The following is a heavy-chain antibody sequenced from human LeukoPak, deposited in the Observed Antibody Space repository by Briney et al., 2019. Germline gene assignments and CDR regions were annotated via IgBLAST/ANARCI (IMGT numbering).Heavy chain of an antibody. CDR3: ARDFTMIVVVITPSYYFDY. CDR2: IKQDGSEK. D-gene: IGHD3-22*01. J-gene: IGHJ4*02. V-gene: IGHV3-7*01. CDR1: GFSVSSNY. Sequence: GGSLRLSCAASGFSVSSNYMNWVRQAPGKGLEWVATIKQDGSEKYYVDSVKGRFTISRDNAKNSLYLQMNSLRAGDTAVYYCARDFTMIVVVITPSYYFDYWGQGTLVTVSS.